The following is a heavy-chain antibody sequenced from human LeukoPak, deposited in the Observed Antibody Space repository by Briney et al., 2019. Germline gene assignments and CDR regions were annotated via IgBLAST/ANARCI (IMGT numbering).Heavy chain of an antibody. J-gene: IGHJ4*02. Sequence: GGSLRLSCAASGFTFSDYYMSWIRQAPGQGLEWVSYISSSSSNRNYADSVKSRFTISRDNAKNSLDLQVNSLRAEDTAVYYCARAQYYLDSWGQGTLVTVSS. V-gene: IGHV3-11*06. CDR3: ARAQYYLDS. CDR1: GFTFSDYY. CDR2: ISSSSSNR.